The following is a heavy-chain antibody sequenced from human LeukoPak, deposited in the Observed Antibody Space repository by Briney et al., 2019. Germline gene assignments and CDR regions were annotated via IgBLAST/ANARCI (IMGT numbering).Heavy chain of an antibody. CDR3: ARVQRAYDSSGFLFDAFDI. CDR1: GGTFSSYA. J-gene: IGHJ3*02. CDR2: IIPIFGTA. V-gene: IGHV1-69*05. Sequence: SVKVSCKASGGTFSSYAISWVRQAPGQGLEWMGGIIPIFGTANYAQKFQGRVTITTDESTSTAYMELSSLRSEDTAVYYCARVQRAYDSSGFLFDAFDIWGQGTMVTVSS. D-gene: IGHD3-22*01.